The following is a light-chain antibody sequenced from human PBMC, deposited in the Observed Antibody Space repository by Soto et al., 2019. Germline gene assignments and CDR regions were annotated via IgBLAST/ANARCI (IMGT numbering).Light chain of an antibody. J-gene: IGKJ5*01. V-gene: IGKV1-39*01. CDR3: QQSYSTPIR. Sequence: DILLPQSPSSLSSSVGDTVTITCRASQSISSHLNWYQQKPGKAPNLLMYTASNLQSGVPSRFSGSGSGTDFALTISSLQPKDFATYYCQQSYSTPIRFGQGTRLEIK. CDR1: QSISSH. CDR2: TAS.